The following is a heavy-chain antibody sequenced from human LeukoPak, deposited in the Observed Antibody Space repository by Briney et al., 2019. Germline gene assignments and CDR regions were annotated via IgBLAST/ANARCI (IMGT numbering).Heavy chain of an antibody. Sequence: PGGSLRLSCVASGFTFSSYWMHWVRQAPGKGLVWVSRINSDGSSTTYADSVKGRFTISRDNAKNTLYLQMNSLRAEDTAVYYCARAPYTTGRGYYFDYWGQGALVTVSS. CDR3: ARAPYTTGRGYYFDY. CDR1: GFTFSSYW. V-gene: IGHV3-74*01. CDR2: INSDGSST. J-gene: IGHJ4*02. D-gene: IGHD2/OR15-2a*01.